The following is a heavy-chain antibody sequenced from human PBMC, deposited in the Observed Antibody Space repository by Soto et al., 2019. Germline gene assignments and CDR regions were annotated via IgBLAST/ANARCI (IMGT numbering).Heavy chain of an antibody. Sequence: SETLSLTCAVYGGSFSGYYWSWIRQPPGKGLEWIGEINHSGSTNYNPSLKSRVTISVDTSKNQFSLKLSSVTAADTAVYYCARARGIWTGYYRGPHNWFDPWGQRTLVTVSS. CDR1: GGSFSGYY. D-gene: IGHD3-9*01. CDR3: ARARGIWTGYYRGPHNWFDP. CDR2: INHSGST. V-gene: IGHV4-34*01. J-gene: IGHJ5*02.